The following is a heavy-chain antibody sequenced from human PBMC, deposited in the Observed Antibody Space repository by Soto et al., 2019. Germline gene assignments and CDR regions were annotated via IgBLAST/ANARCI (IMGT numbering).Heavy chain of an antibody. J-gene: IGHJ3*02. CDR3: ARDRRVHLRPTEFDAFDI. CDR1: GGSISSGGYY. V-gene: IGHV4-31*03. CDR2: IYYSGST. D-gene: IGHD4-17*01. Sequence: PSETLSLTCTVSGGSISSGGYYWSWIRQHPGKGLEWIGYIYYSGSTYYNPSLKSRVTISVDTSKNQFSLKLSSVTAADTAVYYCARDRRVHLRPTEFDAFDIWGQGTMVTVSS.